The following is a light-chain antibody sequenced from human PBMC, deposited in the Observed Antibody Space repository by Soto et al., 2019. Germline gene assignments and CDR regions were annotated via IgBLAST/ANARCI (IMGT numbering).Light chain of an antibody. CDR1: PSVSSN. J-gene: IGKJ5*01. Sequence: IVLTQYPATLSLSPGERATLSCRASPSVSSNLAWCQQKPGQAPRLLIYGASTRATDIPARFSGSGSWTEFTLTISSLQSEDGAVYYCKQYNTWPTITFGQGKRLEIK. CDR3: KQYNTWPTIT. CDR2: GAS. V-gene: IGKV3-15*01.